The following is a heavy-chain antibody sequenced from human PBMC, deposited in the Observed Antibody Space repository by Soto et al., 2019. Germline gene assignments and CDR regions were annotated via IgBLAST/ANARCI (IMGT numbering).Heavy chain of an antibody. CDR3: ARSFRGWT. J-gene: IGHJ5*01. V-gene: IGHV3-23*01. Sequence: GGSLRLSCASSGFTFISYAMIWVRQAPGKGLEWVSAISGSGGSTYYADSVKGRFTISRDNSKNTLYLQMNSLRAEDTAVYYCARSFRGWTWGQGTLVTVSS. D-gene: IGHD2-15*01. CDR1: GFTFISYA. CDR2: ISGSGGST.